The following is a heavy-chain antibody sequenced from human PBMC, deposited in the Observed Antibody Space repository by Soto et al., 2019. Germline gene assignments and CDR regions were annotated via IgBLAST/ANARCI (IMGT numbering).Heavy chain of an antibody. J-gene: IGHJ4*02. Sequence: QVQLVQSGAEVKKPGSSVKVSCKASGGTFSSYTISWVRQAPGQGLEWMGRIIPILGIANYAQKFQGRVTITADKSTSTAYMELSSLRSEDTAVYYRARDRPGGYSYAPIDYWGQGTLVTVSS. CDR3: ARDRPGGYSYAPIDY. V-gene: IGHV1-69*08. CDR1: GGTFSSYT. D-gene: IGHD5-18*01. CDR2: IIPILGIA.